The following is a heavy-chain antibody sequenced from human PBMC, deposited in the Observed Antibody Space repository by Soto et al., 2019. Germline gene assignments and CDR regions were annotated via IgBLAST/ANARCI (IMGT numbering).Heavy chain of an antibody. Sequence: RVSLRLSCAASGFTFISYGMHWVRQATGKGLEWVAVISYDGSNKYYADSVKCRFTISRDNSKNTLYLQMNSLRAEDTAVYYCAKEYMIAAPNWFDPWGQGTLVTVSS. CDR3: AKEYMIAAPNWFDP. D-gene: IGHD6-6*01. J-gene: IGHJ5*02. CDR2: ISYDGSNK. V-gene: IGHV3-30*18. CDR1: GFTFISYG.